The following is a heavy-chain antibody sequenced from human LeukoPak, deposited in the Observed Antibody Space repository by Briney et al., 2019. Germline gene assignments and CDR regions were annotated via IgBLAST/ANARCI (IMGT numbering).Heavy chain of an antibody. Sequence: ASVKVSFTVSGYTLTELSMHWVRQAPGQGLEWMGWISAYNGNTNYAQKLQGRVTMTTDTSTSTAYMELRSLRSDDTAVYYCARDFMDIVVVVAATLTGGAGYYGMDVWGQGTTVTVSS. CDR1: GYTLTELS. D-gene: IGHD2-15*01. CDR2: ISAYNGNT. J-gene: IGHJ6*02. V-gene: IGHV1-18*01. CDR3: ARDFMDIVVVVAATLTGGAGYYGMDV.